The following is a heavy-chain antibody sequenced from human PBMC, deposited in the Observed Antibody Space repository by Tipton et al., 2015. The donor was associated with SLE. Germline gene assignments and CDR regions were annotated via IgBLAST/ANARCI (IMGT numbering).Heavy chain of an antibody. V-gene: IGHV5-51*01. CDR3: ARHESPLDILTSPSFDH. CDR2: IHPGESET. J-gene: IGHJ4*02. D-gene: IGHD3-9*01. CDR1: GYSFTNYW. Sequence: VQLVQSGAAVKKPGESLKMSCKTSGYSFTNYWIGWVRQMPGQGLEYVGIIHPGESETRYSPSFQGQVTIPADKSISTAYLQWISLKASDTAIYYCARHESPLDILTSPSFDHWGQGTQVTVSS.